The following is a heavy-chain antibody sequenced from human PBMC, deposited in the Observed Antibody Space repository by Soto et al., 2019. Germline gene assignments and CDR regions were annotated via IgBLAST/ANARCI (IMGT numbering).Heavy chain of an antibody. CDR3: TAGFAPDY. CDR1: GFTFSSSW. J-gene: IGHJ4*02. Sequence: EVQLVESGGVLVQPGGSLKVSCAASGFTFSSSWMNWVRQAPGKGLEWVANIKRDGSDEYYVDSVRGRFTISRDNANSSLSLQRISLRAEDTAVYYCTAGFAPDYWAQGTLVTVSS. V-gene: IGHV3-7*01. CDR2: IKRDGSDE. D-gene: IGHD3-10*01.